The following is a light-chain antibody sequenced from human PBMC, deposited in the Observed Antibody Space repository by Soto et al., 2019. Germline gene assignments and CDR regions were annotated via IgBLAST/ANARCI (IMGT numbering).Light chain of an antibody. CDR1: SSDIGGYNY. CDR2: DVS. V-gene: IGLV2-11*01. Sequence: QSALTQPRSVSGSPGQSVTISCTGTSSDIGGYNYVSWYQQHPGKAPKLMIYDVSEPPSGVPDRFSASKSGNTASLTISGLQAEDEADYYCCSYAGSYTHVLFGGGTKVTVL. J-gene: IGLJ2*01. CDR3: CSYAGSYTHVL.